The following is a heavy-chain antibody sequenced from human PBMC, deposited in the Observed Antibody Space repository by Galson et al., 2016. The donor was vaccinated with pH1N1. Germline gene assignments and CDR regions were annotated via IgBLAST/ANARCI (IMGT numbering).Heavy chain of an antibody. D-gene: IGHD3-22*01. Sequence: SVKVSCKASGGTFGSYGINWVRQAPGQGVEWMGGIIPIFNTAKYAQNFQGRVTITADESTTTAYMELSSLRSEDTAVYYCAREDYYDTDLSDWCFDLWGRGTLLTVSS. V-gene: IGHV1-69*13. CDR1: GGTFGSYG. J-gene: IGHJ2*01. CDR2: IIPIFNTA. CDR3: AREDYYDTDLSDWCFDL.